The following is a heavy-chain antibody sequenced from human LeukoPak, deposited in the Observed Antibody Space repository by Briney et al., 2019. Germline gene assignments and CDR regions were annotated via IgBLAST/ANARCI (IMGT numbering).Heavy chain of an antibody. Sequence: PGGSLRLSCAASGFTFSDGYMSWIRQAPGKGLEWVSYISSSSSTIYYADSVKGRFTISRDNAKNSLYLQMNSLRAEDTAVYYCASKRGTMIVGLMGAFDIWGQGTMVTVSS. CDR3: ASKRGTMIVGLMGAFDI. D-gene: IGHD3-22*01. V-gene: IGHV3-11*04. J-gene: IGHJ3*02. CDR2: ISSSSSTI. CDR1: GFTFSDGY.